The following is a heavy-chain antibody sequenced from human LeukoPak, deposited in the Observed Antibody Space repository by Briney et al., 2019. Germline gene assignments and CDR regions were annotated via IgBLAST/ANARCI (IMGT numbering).Heavy chain of an antibody. CDR1: GFTFSDYH. D-gene: IGHD2-2*01. CDR2: ISSGGSTT. V-gene: IGHV3-11*01. Sequence: GGSLRLSCAASGFTFSDYHMSWIRQAPGQGLEWVSYISSGGSTTYYADSVKGRFTISSDNAKNSLSLQMNSLRAGDTAVYYCARDGSRFCGSSSCYSGYYYYGMDVWGQGTTVTVSS. J-gene: IGHJ6*02. CDR3: ARDGSRFCGSSSCYSGYYYYGMDV.